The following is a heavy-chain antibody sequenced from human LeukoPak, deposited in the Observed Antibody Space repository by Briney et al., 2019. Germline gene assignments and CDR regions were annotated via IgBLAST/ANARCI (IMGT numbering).Heavy chain of an antibody. J-gene: IGHJ4*02. CDR3: ARDYCRTTSCLES. V-gene: IGHV3-33*01. CDR1: GFNFNSYC. Sequence: GRSLRLSCAASGFNFNSYCMFWVRQAPGKGLEWVAFIWPDGSNKLYGDSVKGRFTISRDNSKNTVYLQMNSLRAEDTAVYYCARDYCRTTSCLESWGQGTLVTVSS. CDR2: IWPDGSNK. D-gene: IGHD2-2*01.